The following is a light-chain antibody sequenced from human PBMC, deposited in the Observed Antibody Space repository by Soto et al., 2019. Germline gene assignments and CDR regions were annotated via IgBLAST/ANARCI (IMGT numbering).Light chain of an antibody. Sequence: EIVLTQSPGTLSLSPGERATLSCRASQSISSNYFAWYQQKPGQAPRLLIYGASNRATGIPGRFSGSGSGTDFTLTISRLELEDFAVYYCQQYSWAFGQGTKVEIK. CDR3: QQYSWA. J-gene: IGKJ1*01. CDR2: GAS. CDR1: QSISSNY. V-gene: IGKV3-20*01.